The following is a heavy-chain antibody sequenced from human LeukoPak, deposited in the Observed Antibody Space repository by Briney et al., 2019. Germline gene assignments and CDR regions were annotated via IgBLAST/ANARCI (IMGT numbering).Heavy chain of an antibody. V-gene: IGHV3-23*01. Sequence: GGSLRLFCVLSGISLSNYAMTWVRQAPGKGLEWVSYISERGGSTTYADSVKGRFTISRDTSLNTLYLQMNNLRAEDTAVYFCAKRGVVIRGLLVIGYHQEAYHYDFWGQGVLVTVPS. D-gene: IGHD3-10*01. J-gene: IGHJ4*02. CDR3: AKRGVVIRGLLVIGYHQEAYHYDF. CDR1: GISLSNYA. CDR2: ISERGGST.